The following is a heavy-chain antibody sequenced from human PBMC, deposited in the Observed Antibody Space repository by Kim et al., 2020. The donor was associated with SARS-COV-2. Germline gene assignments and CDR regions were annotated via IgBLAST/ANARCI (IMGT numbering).Heavy chain of an antibody. J-gene: IGHJ4*02. V-gene: IGHV3-15*01. Sequence: GGSLRLSCAASGFTFENAWMTWVRQAPGKGLEWVGRIKTKTEGGTVDYAAPVRGRFTISRDDSKSTVFLQMNSLKTEDTGLYYCSIQKTWVQTSGDHWGQGTQVTVSS. CDR1: GFTFENAW. CDR3: SIQKTWVQTSGDH. CDR2: IKTKTEGGTV. D-gene: IGHD1-1*01.